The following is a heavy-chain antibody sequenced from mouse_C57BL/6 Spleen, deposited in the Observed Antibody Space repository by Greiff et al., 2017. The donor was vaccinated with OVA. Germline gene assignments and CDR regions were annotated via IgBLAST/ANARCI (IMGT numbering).Heavy chain of an antibody. Sequence: QVQLQQSGAELARPGASVKMSCKASGYTFTSYTMHWVKQRPGQGLEWIGYINPSSGYTKYNQKFKDKATLTADKSSSTAYMQLSSLTSEDSAVYYCAGPTVVALRGYFDVWGTGTTVTVSS. V-gene: IGHV1-4*01. CDR3: AGPTVVALRGYFDV. D-gene: IGHD1-1*01. J-gene: IGHJ1*03. CDR2: INPSSGYT. CDR1: GYTFTSYT.